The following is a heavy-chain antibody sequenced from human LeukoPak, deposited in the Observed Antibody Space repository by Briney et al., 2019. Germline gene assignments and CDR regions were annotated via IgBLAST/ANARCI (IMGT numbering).Heavy chain of an antibody. D-gene: IGHD5-12*01. J-gene: IGHJ3*02. CDR2: VTGSGITT. V-gene: IGHV3-23*01. CDR3: AKSVAIGFDI. Sequence: GGSLRLSCAASGFTFSDHYMNWVRQAPGKGLEWVSTVTGSGITTSYAASVKGRFTISRDNSKNTLYLQMNSLRAEDTAVYYCAKSVAIGFDIWGQGTMVTVSS. CDR1: GFTFSDHY.